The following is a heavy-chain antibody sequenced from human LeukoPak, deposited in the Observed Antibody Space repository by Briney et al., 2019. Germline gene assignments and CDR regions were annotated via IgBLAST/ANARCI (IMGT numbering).Heavy chain of an antibody. CDR3: AKVYTYGDS. V-gene: IGHV3-74*01. D-gene: IGHD5-18*01. CDR2: ISSDGSST. CDR1: GFTSRSYW. Sequence: GGSLRLSCAASGFTSRSYWMHWVRHAPGKGLVWVSRISSDGSSTSYADSVKGRFTISRDNSKNTLYLQMNSLRAEDTAVYYCAKVYTYGDSWGQGTLVTVSS. J-gene: IGHJ4*02.